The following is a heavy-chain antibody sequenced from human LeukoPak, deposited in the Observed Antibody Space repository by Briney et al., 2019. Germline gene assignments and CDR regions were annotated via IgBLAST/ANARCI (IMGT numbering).Heavy chain of an antibody. J-gene: IGHJ4*02. CDR1: GYSFTSYW. V-gene: IGHV5-51*01. CDR2: IYPGDSDT. CDR3: ARGGLAYCGGDCYGYFDY. Sequence: GESLQISCKGSGYSFTSYWIGWVRQMPGKGLEWMGIIYPGDSDTRYSPSFQGQVTISADKSISTAYLQWSSLKASDTAMYYCARGGLAYCGGDCYGYFDYWGQGTLVTVSS. D-gene: IGHD2-21*02.